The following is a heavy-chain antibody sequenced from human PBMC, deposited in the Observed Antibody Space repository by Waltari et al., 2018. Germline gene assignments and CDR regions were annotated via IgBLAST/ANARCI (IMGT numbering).Heavy chain of an antibody. V-gene: IGHV4-59*01. J-gene: IGHJ4*02. CDR3: ARDDYGDYSFYY. CDR1: GGSISSYY. CDR2: IYYSGST. D-gene: IGHD4-17*01. Sequence: QVQLQESGPGLVKPSETLSLTCTVSGGSISSYYWSWIRQPPGKGLEWIGYIYYSGSTNYNPSLKSRVTISVDTSKNQFSLKLSSVTAADTAMYYCARDDYGDYSFYYWGQGTLVTVSS.